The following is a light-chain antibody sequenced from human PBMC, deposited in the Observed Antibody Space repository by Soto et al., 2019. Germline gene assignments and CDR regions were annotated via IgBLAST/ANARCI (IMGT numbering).Light chain of an antibody. Sequence: IEMPKSPSSISVSPGTRATLXXMASQSVSSNLAWYQQKPGQAPRLLIYGASTRATGIPARFSGSGSGTEFTLTISSLQAEDFAVYYCQQYNDWPPITFVQGARMEI. CDR2: GAS. V-gene: IGKV3-15*01. CDR3: QQYNDWPPIT. J-gene: IGKJ5*01. CDR1: QSVSSN.